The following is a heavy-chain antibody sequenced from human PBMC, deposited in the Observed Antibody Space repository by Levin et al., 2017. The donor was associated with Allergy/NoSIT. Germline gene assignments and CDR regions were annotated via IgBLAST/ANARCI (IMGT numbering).Heavy chain of an antibody. J-gene: IGHJ6*03. Sequence: GGSLRLSCAASGFTFSSYSMTWVRQAPGKGLEWVSYISSSSSTIYYADSVKGRFTISRDNAKNSLYLQMNSLRDEDTAVYYCAREVAEYDFWSGHYYYYYMDGWGKGTTVTVSS. CDR3: AREVAEYDFWSGHYYYYYMDG. D-gene: IGHD3-3*01. CDR2: ISSSSSTI. V-gene: IGHV3-48*02. CDR1: GFTFSSYS.